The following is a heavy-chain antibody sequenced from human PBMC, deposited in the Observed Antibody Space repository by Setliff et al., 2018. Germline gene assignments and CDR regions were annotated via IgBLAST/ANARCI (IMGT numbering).Heavy chain of an antibody. CDR3: ARDLGHGGDSDY. J-gene: IGHJ4*02. D-gene: IGHD2-21*02. CDR2: IYYTGSI. V-gene: IGHV4-39*07. Sequence: SETLSLTCTVSGGSISSYYWGWIRQPPGKGLEWIGSIYYTGSINYNPSLKSRLTISRDTSKNQVSLKLNSVTATDTAVYYCARDLGHGGDSDYWGQGILVTVSS. CDR1: GGSISSYY.